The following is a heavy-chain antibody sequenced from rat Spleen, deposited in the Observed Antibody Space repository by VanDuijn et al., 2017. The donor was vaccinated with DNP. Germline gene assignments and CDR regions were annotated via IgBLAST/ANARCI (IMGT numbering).Heavy chain of an antibody. J-gene: IGHJ2*01. CDR3: TTAPVYYYDGYYPH. D-gene: IGHD1-12*03. Sequence: EVQLVESGGDLVQPGRSLKVSCVASGFTFNNYWMTWIRQVPGKGLEWVASISTSGGSRTYYPDSVKGRFTISRDNAKSSLYLQMISLKSEDTATYYCTTAPVYYYDGYYPHWGQGVMVTVSS. V-gene: IGHV5-31*01. CDR1: GFTFNNYW. CDR2: ISTSGGSRT.